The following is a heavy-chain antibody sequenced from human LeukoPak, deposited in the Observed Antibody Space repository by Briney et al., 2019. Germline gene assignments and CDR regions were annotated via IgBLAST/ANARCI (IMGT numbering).Heavy chain of an antibody. CDR1: GFTFSSYW. D-gene: IGHD3-22*01. J-gene: IGHJ3*02. CDR2: INSDGSST. CDR3: ARDRGHNYDSSGYYRGDAFDI. Sequence: PGGSLRLSCAASGFTFSSYWMHWVRQAPGKGLVWVSRINSDGSSTSYADSVKGRFTISRDNAKNTLYLQMNSLRAEDTSVYYCARDRGHNYDSSGYYRGDAFDIWGKGTMFTVSS. V-gene: IGHV3-74*01.